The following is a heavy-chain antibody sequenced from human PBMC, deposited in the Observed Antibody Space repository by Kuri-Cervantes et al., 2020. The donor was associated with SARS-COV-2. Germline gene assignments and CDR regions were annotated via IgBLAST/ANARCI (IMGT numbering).Heavy chain of an antibody. D-gene: IGHD2-8*01. V-gene: IGHV5-51*01. CDR2: IYPGDSDT. CDR3: ATLPYCTDGTCYRGVDY. CDR1: GYTFSYNW. Sequence: GESLKISCKASGYTFSYNWIGWVGQMPGKGLEWMGIIYPGDSDTRYSPSFQGQVTISADESISTTYLQWSSLKASDTAIYYCATLPYCTDGTCYRGVDYWGQGTLVTVSS. J-gene: IGHJ4*02.